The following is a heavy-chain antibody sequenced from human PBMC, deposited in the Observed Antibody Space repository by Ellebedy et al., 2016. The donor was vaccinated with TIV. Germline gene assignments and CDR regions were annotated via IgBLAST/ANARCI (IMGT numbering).Heavy chain of an antibody. CDR2: MDAGGNT. V-gene: IGHV3-53*01. CDR3: AGGTY. Sequence: GESLKISCAASGFTVSGDYMSWVRQAPGKGLEWVSIMDAGGNTHYPDPVKGRFTVSRDNSKNTLYLKMNSLRAEDTAVYYCAGGTYWGQGTLVTVSS. J-gene: IGHJ4*02. CDR1: GFTVSGDY.